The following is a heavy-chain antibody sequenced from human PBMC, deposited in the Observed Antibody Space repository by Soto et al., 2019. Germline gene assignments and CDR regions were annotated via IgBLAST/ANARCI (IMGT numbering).Heavy chain of an antibody. CDR1: GGAFGRYS. CDR2: VIPSFNTS. CDR3: ARGDEMAAVTIFEY. D-gene: IGHD4-17*01. J-gene: IGHJ4*02. Sequence: QVQLEQSGPEVKRPGTSVKVSCKASGGAFGRYSVSWVRQAPGQGLEWIGGVIPSFNTSNYSLKFQGRVAIFADLSKSTVFMELRSLRSEDTALYYCARGDEMAAVTIFEYWGQGTLVTVSS. V-gene: IGHV1-69*01.